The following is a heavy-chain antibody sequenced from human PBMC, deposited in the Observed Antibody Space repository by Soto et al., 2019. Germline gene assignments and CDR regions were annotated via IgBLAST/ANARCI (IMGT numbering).Heavy chain of an antibody. D-gene: IGHD2-21*01. Sequence: SETLSLTCAVYGGSFSGYYWSWIRQPPGKGLEWIGEINHSGSTNYNPSLKSRVTISVDTSKNQFSLKLSSVTAADTAVYYCARGLQSASVVYYFDYWGQGTLVTVSS. J-gene: IGHJ4*02. CDR1: GGSFSGYY. CDR3: ARGLQSASVVYYFDY. CDR2: INHSGST. V-gene: IGHV4-34*01.